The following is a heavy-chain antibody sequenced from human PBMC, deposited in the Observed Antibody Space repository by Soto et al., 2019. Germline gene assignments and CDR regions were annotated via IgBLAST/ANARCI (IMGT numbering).Heavy chain of an antibody. J-gene: IGHJ6*02. V-gene: IGHV5-51*01. CDR2: IYPGDSDT. Sequence: PVESLTISCKVSGYSFTSYCIGWVLQMPGKGLEWMGIIYPGDSDTRYSPSFQGQVTISADKSISTAYLQWSSLKASDTAMYYCARHLLPGIERYGMDVWGQGTTVTVSS. D-gene: IGHD6-13*01. CDR3: ARHLLPGIERYGMDV. CDR1: GYSFTSYC.